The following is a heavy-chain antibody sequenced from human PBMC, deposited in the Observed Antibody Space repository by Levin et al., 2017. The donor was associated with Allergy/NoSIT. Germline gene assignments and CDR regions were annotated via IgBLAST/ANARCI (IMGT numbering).Heavy chain of an antibody. Sequence: EASVKVSCKASGYTFTSYDINWVRQATGQGLEWMGWMNPNSGNTGYAQKFQGRVTMTRNTSISTAYMELSSLRSEDTAVYYCAIHDYGDYYFDYWGQGTLVTVSS. V-gene: IGHV1-8*01. CDR1: GYTFTSYD. D-gene: IGHD4-17*01. CDR3: AIHDYGDYYFDY. J-gene: IGHJ4*02. CDR2: MNPNSGNT.